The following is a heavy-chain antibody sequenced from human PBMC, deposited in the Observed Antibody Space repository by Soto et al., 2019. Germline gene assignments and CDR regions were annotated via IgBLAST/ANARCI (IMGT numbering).Heavy chain of an antibody. CDR2: ISYDGSNK. Sequence: RRLSCAASGFTFSSYGMHWVRQAPGKGLEWVAVISYDGSNKYYADSVKGRFTISRDNSKNTLYLQMNSLRAEDTAVYYCAKDGSIDGYNHRFFDYWGQGTLVTVSS. CDR3: AKDGSIDGYNHRFFDY. D-gene: IGHD5-12*01. J-gene: IGHJ4*02. CDR1: GFTFSSYG. V-gene: IGHV3-30*18.